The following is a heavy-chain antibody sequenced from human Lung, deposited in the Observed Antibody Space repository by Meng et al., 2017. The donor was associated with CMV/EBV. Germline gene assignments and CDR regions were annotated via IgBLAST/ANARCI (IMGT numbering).Heavy chain of an antibody. CDR2: INPNSGGT. J-gene: IGHJ4*02. V-gene: IGHV1-2*02. Sequence: ASXXVSXKASGYTFTGYYMHWVRQAPGQGLEWMGWINPNSGGTNYAQKFQGRVTMTRDTSISTAYMELSRLRSDDTAVYYCARALLFITMVRGAIGYWGQGXLLTVSS. D-gene: IGHD3-10*01. CDR3: ARALLFITMVRGAIGY. CDR1: GYTFTGYY.